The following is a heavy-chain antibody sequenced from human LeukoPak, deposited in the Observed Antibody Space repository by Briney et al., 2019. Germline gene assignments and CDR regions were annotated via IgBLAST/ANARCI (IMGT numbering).Heavy chain of an antibody. D-gene: IGHD2-2*01. J-gene: IGHJ4*02. Sequence: ASVKVSCKASGYTFTSYDINWVRQATGQGLEWMGWMNPNSGNTGYAQKFQGRVTITRNTSISTAYMELSSLRSEDTAVYYCATDPDIVVVPAAIWYWGQGTLVTVSS. CDR1: GYTFTSYD. CDR3: ATDPDIVVVPAAIWY. V-gene: IGHV1-8*03. CDR2: MNPNSGNT.